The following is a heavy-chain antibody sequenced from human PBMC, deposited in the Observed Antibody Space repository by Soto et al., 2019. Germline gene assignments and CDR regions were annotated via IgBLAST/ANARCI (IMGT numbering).Heavy chain of an antibody. D-gene: IGHD3-22*01. J-gene: IGHJ4*02. V-gene: IGHV1-69*13. CDR1: GGTFSSYA. CDR3: ARVGYYYDSSDNVDF. CDR2: IIPIFGTA. Sequence: SVKVSCKASGGTFSSYAISWVRQAPGQGLEWMGGIIPIFGTANYAQKFQGRVTITADESTSTAYMELSSLRSEDTAVYYCARVGYYYDSSDNVDFWGQGTLVTVSS.